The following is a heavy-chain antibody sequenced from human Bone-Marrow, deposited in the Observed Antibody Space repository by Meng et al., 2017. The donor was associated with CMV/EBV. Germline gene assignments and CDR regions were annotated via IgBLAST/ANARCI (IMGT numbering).Heavy chain of an antibody. CDR1: GYTFTGYY. CDR3: AGRGPYGRALDV. J-gene: IGHJ3*01. V-gene: IGHV1-2*02. D-gene: IGHD3-10*01. CDR2: INPNSGGT. Sequence: ASVKVSCKASGYTFTGYYMHWVRQAPGQGLEWMGWINPNSGGTNYAQKFQGRVTMTRDTSISTVYMELSRLRSDDTAVYYCAGRGPYGRALDVWGQGTVVTVSS.